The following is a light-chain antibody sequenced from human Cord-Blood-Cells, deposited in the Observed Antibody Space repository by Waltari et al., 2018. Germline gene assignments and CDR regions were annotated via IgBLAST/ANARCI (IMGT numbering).Light chain of an antibody. CDR2: DVN. V-gene: IGLV2-14*01. CDR1: SSDVGGYNY. CDR3: SSYTSSSTWV. J-gene: IGLJ3*02. Sequence: QSALTQPASVSGSPGQSITISCTGTSSDVGGYNYVSWYQQHPGKAPKLMIYDVNKRPSGVSNRFSGSTSGNTASLTISGLQAEDEADYYCSSYTSSSTWVFGGGTKLTVL.